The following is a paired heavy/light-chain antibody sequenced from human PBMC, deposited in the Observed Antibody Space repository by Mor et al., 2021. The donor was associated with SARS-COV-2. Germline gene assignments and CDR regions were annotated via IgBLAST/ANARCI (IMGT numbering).Light chain of an antibody. CDR1: QGISSG. V-gene: IGKV1-12*01. Sequence: DIQMTQSPSSVSASVGDRVTITCRASQGISSGLAWYQQKPGKAPKLLIYVASSLQSGVPERFSGSGSGTDFTLAISSLQPEDFATYYCQQANSFPLTFGGGTKVEIK. CDR2: VAS. J-gene: IGKJ4*01. CDR3: QQANSFPLT.
Heavy chain of an antibody. CDR1: GFTFSSYA. D-gene: IGHD5-12*01. V-gene: IGHV3-23*01. CDR2: ISDTGGST. J-gene: IGHJ4*02. CDR3: AKDRGNRGYEVFDY. Sequence: EVKLLESGGGLVQPGGSLRLSCAASGFTFSSYAMSWVRQAPGKGLEWVSTISDTGGSTHYADSVKGRFTISRDNSKNTLYLQMSSLRAEDTAVYYCAKDRGNRGYEVFDYWGRGTLVTVSS.